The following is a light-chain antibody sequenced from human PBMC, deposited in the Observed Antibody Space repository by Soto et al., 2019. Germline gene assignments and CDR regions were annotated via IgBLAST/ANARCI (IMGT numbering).Light chain of an antibody. V-gene: IGLV2-8*01. CDR3: TSYAGSNIWV. J-gene: IGLJ3*02. CDR2: AVS. CDR1: SSDVGAYNY. Sequence: QSALTQPPSASGSPGQSVTISCTGTSSDVGAYNYVSWYQQYPGIAPKLMIYAVSKRPSGVPDRFSGSKSGKTASLTVSGLQPEDEADYYCTSYAGSNIWVFGGGTKLTVL.